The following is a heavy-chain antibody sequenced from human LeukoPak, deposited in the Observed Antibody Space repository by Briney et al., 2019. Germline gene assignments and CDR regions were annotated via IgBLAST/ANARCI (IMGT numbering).Heavy chain of an antibody. Sequence: ASVKVSCKASGYTFTGYYMHWVRQAPGQGLEWMGWINPNSGGTNYAQKFQGRVTMTRDTSISTAYMELGRLRSDDTAVYYCAREVGLGDYSVDYWGQGTLVTVS. D-gene: IGHD4-17*01. CDR2: INPNSGGT. CDR3: AREVGLGDYSVDY. CDR1: GYTFTGYY. J-gene: IGHJ4*02. V-gene: IGHV1-2*02.